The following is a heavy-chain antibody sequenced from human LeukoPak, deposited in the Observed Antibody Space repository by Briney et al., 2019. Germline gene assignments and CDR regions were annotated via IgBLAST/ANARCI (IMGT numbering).Heavy chain of an antibody. J-gene: IGHJ4*02. V-gene: IGHV3-20*04. CDR2: INWNRGST. Sequence: AGGSLRLSCAASGFTFDDYGMSWVRQAPRKGLEWGSGINWNRGSTGYADSVKGRFTICRDNAKNSLYLQMNSLRAEDTALYYCARGFDATGLDYWGQGTLVTVSS. D-gene: IGHD2-15*01. CDR3: ARGFDATGLDY. CDR1: GFTFDDYG.